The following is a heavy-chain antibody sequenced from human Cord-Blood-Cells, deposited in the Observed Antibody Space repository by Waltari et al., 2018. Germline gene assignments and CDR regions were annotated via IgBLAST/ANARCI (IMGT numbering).Heavy chain of an antibody. D-gene: IGHD2-2*01. J-gene: IGHJ3*02. CDR3: ARQVVPAAIYSGYEYDAFDI. V-gene: IGHV1-2*02. CDR2: INPNSGGT. CDR1: GYTFTGYY. Sequence: QVQLVQSGAEVKKPGASVKVSCKASGYTFTGYYMHWVRQAPGQGLGWMGWINPNSGGTNYAQKFQGRVTMTRDTSISTAYMELSRLRSDDTAVYYCARQVVPAAIYSGYEYDAFDIWGQGTMVTVSS.